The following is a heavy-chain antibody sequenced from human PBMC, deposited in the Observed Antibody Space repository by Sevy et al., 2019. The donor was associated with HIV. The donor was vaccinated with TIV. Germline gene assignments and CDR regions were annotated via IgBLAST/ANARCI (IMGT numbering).Heavy chain of an antibody. CDR2: ISYDGSNK. Sequence: GGSLRLSCAASGFTFSSYGMHWVRQAPGKGLEWVALISYDGSNKYYADSVKGRFTISRDNSKNTLYLQMNSLRAEDTAVYYCAKDAYYDYVWGSYRYTPDAFDIWGQGTMVTVSS. J-gene: IGHJ3*02. CDR1: GFTFSSYG. V-gene: IGHV3-30*18. CDR3: AKDAYYDYVWGSYRYTPDAFDI. D-gene: IGHD3-16*02.